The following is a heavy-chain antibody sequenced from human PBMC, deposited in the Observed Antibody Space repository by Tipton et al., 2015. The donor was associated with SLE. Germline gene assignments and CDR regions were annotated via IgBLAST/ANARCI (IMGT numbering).Heavy chain of an antibody. V-gene: IGHV4-39*07. CDR2: IYYSGST. Sequence: TLSLTCTVSGGSISGSPYYWAWIRQPPGKGLEWIGSIYYSGSTYHNPSLKSRVTISVDTSKNQFSLKLSSVTAADTAVYYCARDVAARWAFDIWGQGTMVTVSS. CDR1: GGSISGSPYY. J-gene: IGHJ3*02. D-gene: IGHD4-23*01. CDR3: ARDVAARWAFDI.